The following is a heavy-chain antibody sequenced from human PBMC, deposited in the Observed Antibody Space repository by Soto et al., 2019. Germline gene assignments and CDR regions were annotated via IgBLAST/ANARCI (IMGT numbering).Heavy chain of an antibody. CDR2: ITPIFGTA. CDR1: GGTFSRYT. J-gene: IGHJ3*02. CDR3: AREIFGVIISGGRDAFDI. V-gene: IGHV1-69*01. D-gene: IGHD3-3*01. Sequence: QVQLVQSGAEVKKPGSSVKVSCKASGGTFSRYTITWVRQAPGQGLEWMGGITPIFGTAKYAQKFQGRVTITADESTSTAYMELSSLRSEDTAVYYCAREIFGVIISGGRDAFDIWGQGTMVTVSS.